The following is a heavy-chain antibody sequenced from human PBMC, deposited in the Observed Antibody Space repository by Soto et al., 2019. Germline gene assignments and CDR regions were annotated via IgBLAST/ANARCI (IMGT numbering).Heavy chain of an antibody. CDR3: ARAQRNYDSSGYYYNWFDP. V-gene: IGHV4-31*03. D-gene: IGHD3-22*01. J-gene: IGHJ5*02. CDR1: GGSISSGGYY. CDR2: IYYSGST. Sequence: KPSETLSLTCTVSGGSISSGGYYWSWIRQHPGRGLEWIGYIYYSGSTYYNPSLKSRVTISVDTSKNQFSLKLSSVTAADTAVYYCARAQRNYDSSGYYYNWFDPWGQGTLVTVSS.